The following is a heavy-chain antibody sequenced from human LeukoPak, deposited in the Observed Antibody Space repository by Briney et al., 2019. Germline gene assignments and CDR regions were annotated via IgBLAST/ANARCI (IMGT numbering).Heavy chain of an antibody. V-gene: IGHV1-69*17. CDR2: IIIIVGIA. CDR3: ARDRRGDSGCDYTYFDY. J-gene: IGHJ4*02. Sequence: SGNLCCYASAASFSSYGISLVRQAPGPGLGWMWGIIIIVGIANYAQKFEGRVTTTAEKTTTTAHMEQSSLRSDDTAVYYCARDRRGDSGCDYTYFDYWGQGTLVTVSS. D-gene: IGHD5-12*01. CDR1: AASFSSYG.